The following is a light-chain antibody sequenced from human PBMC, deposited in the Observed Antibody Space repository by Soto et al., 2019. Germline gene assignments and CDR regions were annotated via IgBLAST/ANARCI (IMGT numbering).Light chain of an antibody. CDR3: SSYTSRSTLV. V-gene: IGLV2-14*01. Sequence: QSVLTQPASVSGSPGQSITISCTGTSSDVGGYNYVSWYQQHPGKAPKLMIYEVSNQPSGVSNRFSGSKSGNTASLTISGLQAEDEADYYCSSYTSRSTLVFGTGTKLTVL. CDR1: SSDVGGYNY. J-gene: IGLJ1*01. CDR2: EVS.